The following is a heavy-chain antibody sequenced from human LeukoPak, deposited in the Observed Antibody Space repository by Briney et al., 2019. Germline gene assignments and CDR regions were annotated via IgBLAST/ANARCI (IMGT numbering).Heavy chain of an antibody. V-gene: IGHV3-48*03. CDR3: WRDINNGYYGAFDY. D-gene: IGHD3-3*01. Sequence: GGSLRLSCAASGFVLSDYAIRWVRQAPGKGLECLSYTTDSGSTIFYADSVKGRFTISRDNSKNPLYLQMTSLRAENTAVVYFWRDINNGYYGAFDYWGQGTMVTVSS. CDR1: GFVLSDYA. J-gene: IGHJ3*01. CDR2: TTDSGSTI.